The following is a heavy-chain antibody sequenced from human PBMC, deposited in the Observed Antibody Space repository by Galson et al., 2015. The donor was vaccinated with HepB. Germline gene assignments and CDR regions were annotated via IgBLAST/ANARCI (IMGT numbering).Heavy chain of an antibody. V-gene: IGHV3-15*07. D-gene: IGHD3-22*01. CDR3: TTMAPQWLLPYYYYYMDV. CDR1: GFTFSNAW. CDR2: IKSKTDGGTT. J-gene: IGHJ6*03. Sequence: SLRLSCAASGFTFSNAWMNWVRQAPGKGLEWVGRIKSKTDGGTTDYAAPVKGRSTISRDDSKNTLYLQMNSLKTEDTAVYYCTTMAPQWLLPYYYYYMDVWGKGTTVTVSS.